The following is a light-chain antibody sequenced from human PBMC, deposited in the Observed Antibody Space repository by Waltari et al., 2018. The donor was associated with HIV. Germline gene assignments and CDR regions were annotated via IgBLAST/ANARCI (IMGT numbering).Light chain of an antibody. CDR3: QHYDNSPPII. CDR1: QTVRSTS. Sequence: IVLMQFPASISVSLGESATLSCGASQTVRSTSLAWYHHRPGLAPRLLIDDTSIRPTDSPGRFNGSGSARDFTLTVNRGEAEDSGVFYCQHYDNSPPIIFGPGTRVEI. CDR2: DTS. J-gene: IGKJ5*01. V-gene: IGKV3D-20*01.